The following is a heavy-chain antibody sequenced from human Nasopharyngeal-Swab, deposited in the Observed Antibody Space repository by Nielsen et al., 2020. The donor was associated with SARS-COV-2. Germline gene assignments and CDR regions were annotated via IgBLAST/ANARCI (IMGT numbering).Heavy chain of an antibody. Sequence: GESLKISCAASGFTFSSYEMNWVRQAPGKGPEWVSYISSSGSTIYYADSVKGRFTISRDNAKNSLYLQMNSLRAEDTAVYYCAKDSGDILDSTWLPGGYWGQGTLVTVSS. CDR3: AKDSGDILDSTWLPGGY. V-gene: IGHV3-48*03. CDR1: GFTFSSYE. J-gene: IGHJ4*02. D-gene: IGHD7-27*01. CDR2: ISSSGSTI.